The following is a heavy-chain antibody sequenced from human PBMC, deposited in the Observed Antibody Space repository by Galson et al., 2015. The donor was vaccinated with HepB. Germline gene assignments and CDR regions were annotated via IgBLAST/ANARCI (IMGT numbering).Heavy chain of an antibody. V-gene: IGHV3-30*03. CDR2: ISFDGNDQ. D-gene: IGHD2-15*01. Sequence: SLRLSCAASGFTFSNYDMHWVRQAPGKGLEWVALISFDGNDQHYADSVKGRFTISRDNSRDTLDLQMNSLRAEDTAVYYCAREVAAATNAFDIWGQGTMVTVSS. J-gene: IGHJ3*02. CDR3: AREVAAATNAFDI. CDR1: GFTFSNYD.